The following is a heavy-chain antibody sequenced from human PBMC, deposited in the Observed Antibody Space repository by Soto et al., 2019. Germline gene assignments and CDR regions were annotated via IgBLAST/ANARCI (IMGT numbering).Heavy chain of an antibody. J-gene: IGHJ4*02. V-gene: IGHV4-39*01. Sequence: SETLSLTCTVSGGSISSSSYYWGWIRQPPGKGLEWIGSIYYSGSTYYNPSLKSRVTISVDTSKNQFSLKLSSVTAADTAVYYCARTFYSGSYYDYWGQGTLVTVSS. D-gene: IGHD1-26*01. CDR3: ARTFYSGSYYDY. CDR1: GGSISSSSYY. CDR2: IYYSGST.